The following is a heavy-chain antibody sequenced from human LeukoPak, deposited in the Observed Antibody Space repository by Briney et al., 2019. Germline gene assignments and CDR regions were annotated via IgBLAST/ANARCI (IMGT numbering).Heavy chain of an antibody. CDR3: AKGRLVPGSVFDY. Sequence: PGGSLRLSCAASGFTFRSYDMYWVRQAPGKGLEWVAFIRFDGSDKNYADSVKGRFTISRDNSKNTLFLQMNSLRAEDTAVYYGAKGRLVPGSVFDYWGQGNLVTVSS. V-gene: IGHV3-30*02. CDR2: IRFDGSDK. D-gene: IGHD6-19*01. J-gene: IGHJ4*02. CDR1: GFTFRSYD.